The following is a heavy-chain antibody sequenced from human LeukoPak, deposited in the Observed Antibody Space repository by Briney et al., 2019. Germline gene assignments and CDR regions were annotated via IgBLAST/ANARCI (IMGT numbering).Heavy chain of an antibody. J-gene: IGHJ5*02. D-gene: IGHD3-3*01. Sequence: SETLSLTCTVSGGSISSGGYYWSWIRQPPGKGLEWIGYIYHSGSTYYNPSLKSRVTISVDRSKNQFSLKLSSVTAADTAVYYCARDRRIFGANWFDPWGQGTLVTVSS. CDR2: IYHSGST. V-gene: IGHV4-30-2*01. CDR3: ARDRRIFGANWFDP. CDR1: GGSISSGGYY.